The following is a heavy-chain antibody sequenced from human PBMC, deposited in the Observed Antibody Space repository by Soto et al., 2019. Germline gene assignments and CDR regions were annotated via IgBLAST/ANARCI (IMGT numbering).Heavy chain of an antibody. CDR2: ISYDGSNN. J-gene: IGHJ4*02. CDR1: VFTFSTYT. CDR3: ARGSQYYYDGSGPLDS. Sequence: WGSLIISWAASVFTFSTYTIHWVRQAPVKGLEWVALISYDGSNNYYADSVKCRFTISRDNSKNTLYLQMTGLRAGDTAVYFCARGSQYYYDGSGPLDSWGQGTLVTVSS. D-gene: IGHD3-22*01. V-gene: IGHV3-30-3*01.